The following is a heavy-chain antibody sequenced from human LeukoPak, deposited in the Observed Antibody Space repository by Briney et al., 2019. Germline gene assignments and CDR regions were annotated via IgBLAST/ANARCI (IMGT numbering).Heavy chain of an antibody. V-gene: IGHV3-11*01. CDR2: VSNGGSSSI. J-gene: IGHJ4*02. CDR1: RFTLSDYY. Sequence: GGSLRLSCAASRFTLSDYYMTWIRQAPGKGLEWVSYVSNGGSSSILYADSVKGRFTVFRDYAKNSLYLQMNSLRADDTGVYYCARDKSNKGHDCWGQGTLVTVSS. CDR3: ARDKSNKGHDC.